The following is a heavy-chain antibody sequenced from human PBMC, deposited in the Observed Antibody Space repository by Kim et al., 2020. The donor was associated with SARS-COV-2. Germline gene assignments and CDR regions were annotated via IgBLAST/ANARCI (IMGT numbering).Heavy chain of an antibody. CDR3: ARDGWFWRGGIAAAGRYFDY. V-gene: IGHV7-4-1*02. J-gene: IGHJ4*02. Sequence: ASVKVSCKASGYTFTSYAMNWVRQAPGQGLEWMGWINTNTGNPTYAQGFTGRFVFSLDTSVSTAYLQISSLKAEDTAVYYCARDGWFWRGGIAAAGRYFDYWGQGTLVTVSS. CDR1: GYTFTSYA. D-gene: IGHD6-13*01. CDR2: INTNTGNP.